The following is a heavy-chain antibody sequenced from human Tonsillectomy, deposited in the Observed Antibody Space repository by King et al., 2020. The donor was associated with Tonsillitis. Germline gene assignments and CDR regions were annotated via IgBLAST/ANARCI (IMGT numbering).Heavy chain of an antibody. V-gene: IGHV2-70*01. CDR3: ARFRSSYYDGGGYYGYFDY. D-gene: IGHD3-22*01. CDR2: IDRDDDK. J-gene: IGHJ4*02. CDR1: GFSLSTNGLC. Sequence: TLKESGPALVKPTQTLTLTCTLSGFSLSTNGLCVSWIRQPPGKTLEWLALIDRDDDKYYATSLRTRLTISKDTSKNQVVLTMTNMDPVDTATYYCARFRSSYYDGGGYYGYFDYWGQGFLVPVSS.